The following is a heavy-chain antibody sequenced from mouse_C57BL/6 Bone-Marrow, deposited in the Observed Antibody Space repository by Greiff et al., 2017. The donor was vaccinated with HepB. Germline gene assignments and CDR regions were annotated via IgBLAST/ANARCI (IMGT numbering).Heavy chain of an antibody. CDR2: IYPGSGNT. J-gene: IGHJ2*01. V-gene: IGHV1-76*01. CDR1: GYTFTDYY. Sequence: QVQLKQSGAELVRPGASVKLSCKASGYTFTDYYINWVKQRPGQGLEWIARIYPGSGNTYYNEKFKGKATLTAEKSSSTAYMQLSSLTSEDSAVYFCAREEDYGNYGWFDYWGQGTTLTVSS. CDR3: AREEDYGNYGWFDY. D-gene: IGHD2-1*01.